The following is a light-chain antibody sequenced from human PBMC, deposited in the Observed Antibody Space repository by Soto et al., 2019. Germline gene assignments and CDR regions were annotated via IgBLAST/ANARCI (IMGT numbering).Light chain of an antibody. J-gene: IGLJ1*01. CDR2: EVS. Sequence: QSALTQPASVSGSPGQSITISCTGTSSDVGGYNYVSWYQQHPGKAPKLMIYEVSNRPSGVSNRFSGSKSGNTASLTISGLQAEDEADNYCSAYTSSSTLVFGTGTKVTFL. CDR3: SAYTSSSTLV. CDR1: SSDVGGYNY. V-gene: IGLV2-14*01.